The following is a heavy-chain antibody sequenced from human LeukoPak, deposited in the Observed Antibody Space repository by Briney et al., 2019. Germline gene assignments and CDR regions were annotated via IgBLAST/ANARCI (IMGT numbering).Heavy chain of an antibody. CDR1: GFTLSSYW. J-gene: IGHJ5*02. Sequence: GGSLRLSCAASGFTLSSYWMNWVRQAPAKGLEWVANINQDGSQKNYVDSVKGRFTISRDNAWNSLYLQMNSLRAEDTAVYYCARKENILTGYYDHWGQGTLVTVSS. CDR3: ARKENILTGYYDH. CDR2: INQDGSQK. D-gene: IGHD3-9*01. V-gene: IGHV3-7*02.